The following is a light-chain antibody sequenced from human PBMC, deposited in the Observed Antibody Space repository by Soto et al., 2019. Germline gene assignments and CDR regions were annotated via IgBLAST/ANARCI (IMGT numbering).Light chain of an antibody. V-gene: IGLV2-14*01. CDR2: DVS. Sequence: QSALTQPASVSGSPGQSITISCTGTSSDVGGYNYVSWYQQHPGKAPKLMIYDVSNRPSGVSNRFSGSKSGNTASLTNSGLQAEDEADYYCSSYTSSSIVVFGGGTKVTVL. J-gene: IGLJ2*01. CDR3: SSYTSSSIVV. CDR1: SSDVGGYNY.